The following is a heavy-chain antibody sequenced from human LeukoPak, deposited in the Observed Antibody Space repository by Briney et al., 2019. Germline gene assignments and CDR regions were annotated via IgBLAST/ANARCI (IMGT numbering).Heavy chain of an antibody. J-gene: IGHJ4*02. CDR1: TDSITSNW. V-gene: IGHV4-4*02. Sequence: SETLSLTCAVSTDSITSNWWRWVRQPPGKGLEWIGDVHKSGSTNYYPSLQSRVTISIDKSKNQIALELTSVTGADTAVYYCAKEIVGAATPGACWGQGILVTVSS. D-gene: IGHD1-26*01. CDR3: AKEIVGAATPGAC. CDR2: VHKSGST.